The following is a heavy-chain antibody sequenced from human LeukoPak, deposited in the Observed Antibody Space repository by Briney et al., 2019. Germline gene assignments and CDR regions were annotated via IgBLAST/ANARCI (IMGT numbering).Heavy chain of an antibody. CDR2: IYTSGST. CDR3: AKFYGDYDVGTFDI. Sequence: SETLSLTCTVSGGSISSYYWSWIRQPAGKGLEWIGRIYTSGSTNYNPSLKSRVTMSVDTSKNQFSLKLSSVTAADTAVYYCAKFYGDYDVGTFDIWGQGTMVTVSS. J-gene: IGHJ3*02. CDR1: GGSISSYY. D-gene: IGHD4-17*01. V-gene: IGHV4-4*07.